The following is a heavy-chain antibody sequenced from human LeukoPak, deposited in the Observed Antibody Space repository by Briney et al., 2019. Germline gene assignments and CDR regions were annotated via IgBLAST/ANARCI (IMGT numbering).Heavy chain of an antibody. CDR2: IRYDGSNK. D-gene: IGHD6-19*01. CDR3: AKDREPGIAVAGTDY. J-gene: IGHJ4*02. CDR1: GFTFSSYG. V-gene: IGHV3-30*02. Sequence: GGSLRLSCAASGFTFSSYGMHWVRQAPGKGLEWVAFIRYDGSNKYYADSVKGRFTISRDNSKNTLYLQMNSLRAEDTAVYYCAKDREPGIAVAGTDYWGQGTLVTVSS.